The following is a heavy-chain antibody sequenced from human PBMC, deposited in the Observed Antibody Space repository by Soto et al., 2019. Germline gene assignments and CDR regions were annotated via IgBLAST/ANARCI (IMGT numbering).Heavy chain of an antibody. CDR1: GGSFSGYY. J-gene: IGHJ4*02. D-gene: IGHD2-2*01. Sequence: PSETLSLTCAVYGGSFSGYYWSGIRQPPGKGLEWIGEINHSGSTNYNPSLKSRVTISVDTSKNQFSLKLSSVTAADTAVYYCARAGYQEYCSSTSCYGVFDYWGQGTLVTVSS. CDR2: INHSGST. V-gene: IGHV4-34*01. CDR3: ARAGYQEYCSSTSCYGVFDY.